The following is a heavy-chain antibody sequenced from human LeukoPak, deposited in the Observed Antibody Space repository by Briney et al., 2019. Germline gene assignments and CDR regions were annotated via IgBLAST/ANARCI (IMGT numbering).Heavy chain of an antibody. J-gene: IGHJ6*04. CDR3: ARDQAAAGRSPLGYYGMDV. Sequence: GGSLRLSCAASGFTFSSYSMNWVRQAPGKGLEWVSSISSSSSYIYYADSVKGRFTISRDNAKNSLHLQMNSLRAEDTAVYYCARDQAAAGRSPLGYYGMDVWGKGTTVTVSS. V-gene: IGHV3-21*01. CDR1: GFTFSSYS. D-gene: IGHD6-13*01. CDR2: ISSSSSYI.